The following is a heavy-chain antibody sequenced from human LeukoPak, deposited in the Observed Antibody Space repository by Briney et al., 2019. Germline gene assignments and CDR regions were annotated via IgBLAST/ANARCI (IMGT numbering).Heavy chain of an antibody. J-gene: IGHJ4*02. CDR3: ARDTPLGYFDY. Sequence: PGGSLRLSCAASGFTFSSSWMSWVRQAPGKGLEWVANIKEDGSVKYYADSMTGRFTISRDNANNSLYLQMNSLRTEDTAVYYCARDTPLGYFDYWGQGTLVTVSS. CDR2: IKEDGSVK. V-gene: IGHV3-7*01. D-gene: IGHD2-15*01. CDR1: GFTFSSSW.